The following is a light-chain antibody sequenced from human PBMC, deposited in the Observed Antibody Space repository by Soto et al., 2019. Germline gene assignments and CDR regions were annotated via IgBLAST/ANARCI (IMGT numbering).Light chain of an antibody. CDR1: QSISSY. CDR2: DTS. V-gene: IGKV3-11*01. J-gene: IGKJ1*01. CDR3: QQRRTWPRWT. Sequence: ESVLTQSPATLSLSPGERATLSCRASQSISSYFAWYQQKPGQAPRLLIYDTSTRATGIPARFSGSGSGTDLTRTISSLEPEDFAVYYCQQRRTWPRWTFGQVTKVEIK.